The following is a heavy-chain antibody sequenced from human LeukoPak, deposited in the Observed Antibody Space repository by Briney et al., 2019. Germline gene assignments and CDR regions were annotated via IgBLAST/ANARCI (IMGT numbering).Heavy chain of an antibody. Sequence: SETLSLTCTVSGGSITSYYWTWIRQPPGKGLEWIGFIYGDGSTKYNPSLKSRVTMSVDTSKNQFSLKLSSATAADSAVYYCARGPYPVEMATTYYFDYWGQGTLVTVSS. V-gene: IGHV4-59*01. CDR2: IYGDGST. J-gene: IGHJ4*02. CDR1: GGSITSYY. CDR3: ARGPYPVEMATTYYFDY. D-gene: IGHD5-24*01.